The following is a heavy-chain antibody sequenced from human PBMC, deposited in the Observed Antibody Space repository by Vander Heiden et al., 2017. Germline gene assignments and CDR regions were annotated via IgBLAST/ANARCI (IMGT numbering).Heavy chain of an antibody. Sequence: QVQLVESGGGVVQPGRSLRLSCAASGFTFSSYGMHWVRQAPGKGLEWVAVISYDGSNKYYADSVKGRFTISRDNSKNTLYLQMNSLRAEDTAVYYYAKDLEAYYDILTGTDYWGQGTLVTVSS. V-gene: IGHV3-30*18. CDR1: GFTFSSYG. D-gene: IGHD3-9*01. J-gene: IGHJ4*02. CDR2: ISYDGSNK. CDR3: AKDLEAYYDILTGTDY.